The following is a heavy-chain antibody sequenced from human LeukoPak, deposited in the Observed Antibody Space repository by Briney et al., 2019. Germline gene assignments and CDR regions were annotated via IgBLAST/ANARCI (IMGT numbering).Heavy chain of an antibody. CDR2: ISGSGGST. CDR1: GFTFSSYG. D-gene: IGHD3-10*01. CDR3: ARVPMVRGVIRNWFDP. Sequence: GGTLRLSCAASGFTFSSYGMSWVRQAPGKGLEWVSAISGSGGSTYYADSVKGRFTISRDNAKNSLYLQMNSLRAEDTAVYYCARVPMVRGVIRNWFDPWGQGTLVTVSS. J-gene: IGHJ5*02. V-gene: IGHV3-23*01.